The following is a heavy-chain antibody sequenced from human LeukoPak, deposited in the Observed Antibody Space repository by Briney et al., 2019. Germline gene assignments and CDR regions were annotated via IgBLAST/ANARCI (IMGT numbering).Heavy chain of an antibody. CDR3: ARDGIPTIIAAAGSGY. J-gene: IGHJ4*02. D-gene: IGHD6-13*01. CDR1: GASRGPFSGYS. V-gene: IGHV4-34*01. Sequence: SETLSLTCAMSGASRGPFSGYSWTWIRHSPGKGLEWIGEFSHSGFPIYNPSLAGRATISIDASKNQFSLRLSSVTAADTAVYYCARDGIPTIIAAAGSGYWGQGTLVTVSS. CDR2: FSHSGFP.